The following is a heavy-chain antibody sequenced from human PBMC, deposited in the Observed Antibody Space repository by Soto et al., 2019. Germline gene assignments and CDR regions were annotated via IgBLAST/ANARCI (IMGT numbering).Heavy chain of an antibody. J-gene: IGHJ6*02. CDR2: ISYDGSNK. D-gene: IGHD3-3*01. CDR1: GFTFSSYA. Sequence: PGGSLRLSCAASGFTFSSYAMHWVRRAPGKGLEWVAVISYDGSNKYYADSVKGRFTISRDNSKNTLYLQMNSLRAEDTAVYYCARDLHVLRFLEWLLGPDYGMDVWGQGTTVTVSS. CDR3: ARDLHVLRFLEWLLGPDYGMDV. V-gene: IGHV3-30-3*01.